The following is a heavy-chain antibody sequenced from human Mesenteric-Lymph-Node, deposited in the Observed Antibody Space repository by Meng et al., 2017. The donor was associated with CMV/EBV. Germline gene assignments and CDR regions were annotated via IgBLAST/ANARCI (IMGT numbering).Heavy chain of an antibody. CDR2: INPNSGGT. J-gene: IGHJ4*02. V-gene: IGHV1-2*04. CDR1: GYTFTGYS. D-gene: IGHD1-26*01. CDR3: AKEWELLPDY. Sequence: KVSCKAYGYTFTGYSMHWVRQAPGQGLEWMGWINPNSGGTNYAQKFQGWVTMTRDTSISTAYMELSRLRSDDTAVYYCAKEWELLPDYWGQGTLVTVSS.